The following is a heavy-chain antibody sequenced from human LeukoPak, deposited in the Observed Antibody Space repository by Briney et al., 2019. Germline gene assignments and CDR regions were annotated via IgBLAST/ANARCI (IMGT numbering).Heavy chain of an antibody. CDR1: GGSVSSDTYY. V-gene: IGHV4-61*01. D-gene: IGHD3-10*01. Sequence: SETLSLTCTVSGGSVSSDTYYWSWIRQPPGKGLEWIGYIYYSGSTNYNPSLKSRVTISIDTSKNQFSLKLSSVTAADTAVYYCATIYFGSGSYYLFDHWGQGTLVTVSS. CDR2: IYYSGST. J-gene: IGHJ4*02. CDR3: ATIYFGSGSYYLFDH.